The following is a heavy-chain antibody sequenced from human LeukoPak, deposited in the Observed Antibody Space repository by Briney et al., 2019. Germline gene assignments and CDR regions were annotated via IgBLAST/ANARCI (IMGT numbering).Heavy chain of an antibody. CDR3: AGGSTDFPMDV. V-gene: IGHV4-39*07. CDR2: IHYSGST. D-gene: IGHD2-2*01. CDR1: GGSINSSTHF. Sequence: SETLSLTCTVSGGSINSSTHFWGYIRQPPGEGLEWIGSIHYSGSTYDNPSLKSRVTISIDTSKNQFSLKLSSVTAADTAVYYCAGGSTDFPMDVWGKGTTVTVSS. J-gene: IGHJ6*03.